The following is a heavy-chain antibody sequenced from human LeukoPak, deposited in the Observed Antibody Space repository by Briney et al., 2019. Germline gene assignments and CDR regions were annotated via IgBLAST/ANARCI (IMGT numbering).Heavy chain of an antibody. CDR3: ARGIAYSSGWYKPDQGYNLFDP. Sequence: SETLSLTCTVSGGSISSSSYYWGWIRQPPGKGLEWIGSIYYSGSTYYNPSLKSRVTISVDTSKNQFSLKLSSVTAADTAVYYCARGIAYSSGWYKPDQGYNLFDPWGQGTLVTVSS. J-gene: IGHJ5*02. V-gene: IGHV4-39*07. CDR2: IYYSGST. D-gene: IGHD6-19*01. CDR1: GGSISSSSYY.